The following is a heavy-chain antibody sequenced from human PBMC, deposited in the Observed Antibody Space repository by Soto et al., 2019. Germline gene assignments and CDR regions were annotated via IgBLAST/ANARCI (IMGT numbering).Heavy chain of an antibody. Sequence: SETLSLTCTVSGGSISSGGYYWSWIRQHPGKGLEWIGYIYYSGSTYYNPSLKSRVTISVDTSKNQFSLKLSSVTAADTAVYYCARAATYYDFWSGYPALDYWGQGALVTVSS. CDR3: ARAATYYDFWSGYPALDY. CDR2: IYYSGST. J-gene: IGHJ4*02. D-gene: IGHD3-3*01. V-gene: IGHV4-31*03. CDR1: GGSISSGGYY.